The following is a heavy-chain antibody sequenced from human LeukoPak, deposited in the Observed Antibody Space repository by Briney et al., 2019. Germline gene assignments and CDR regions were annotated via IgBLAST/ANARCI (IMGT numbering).Heavy chain of an antibody. V-gene: IGHV3-21*01. CDR1: GFTVSRYS. J-gene: IGHJ4*02. D-gene: IGHD3-22*01. CDR2: ITSSSSYI. Sequence: GGSLRLSCAASGFTVSRYSMSWVRQAPGKGLEWVSSITSSSSYIYYADSVKGRFTISRDNAKKSLYLQMNSLRAEDTAVYYCARDPWGVDSSGYYFDYWGQGTLVTVSS. CDR3: ARDPWGVDSSGYYFDY.